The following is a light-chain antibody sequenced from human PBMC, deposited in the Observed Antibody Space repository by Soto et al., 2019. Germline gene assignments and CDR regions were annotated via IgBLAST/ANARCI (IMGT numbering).Light chain of an antibody. CDR1: QSVSSN. CDR2: GAS. CDR3: QQRSNWPQIT. J-gene: IGKJ5*01. V-gene: IGKV3-15*01. Sequence: EIVMTQSPATLSVSPGERATLSFRASQSVSSNLAWYQQKPGQAPRLLIYGASTRATGIPARFSGSGSGTDFTLTIGSLEPEDFAVYYCQQRSNWPQITFGQGTRLEIK.